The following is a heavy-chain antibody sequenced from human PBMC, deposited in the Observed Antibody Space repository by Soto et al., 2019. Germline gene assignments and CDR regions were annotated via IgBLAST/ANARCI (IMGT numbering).Heavy chain of an antibody. V-gene: IGHV1-18*01. Sequence: QVQLVQSGAEVKTPGASVKVSCRASGYSFRTHGISWVRQAPGQGLEWMGWISTYDDKTNFPQKFQGRITMTTETTTRTTYMGLTSLRSDDTAVYFCARKIGYCNSSGGFRNGFDPRGKGTLVTVSS. J-gene: IGHJ5*02. CDR3: ARKIGYCNSSGGFRNGFDP. D-gene: IGHD3-22*01. CDR2: ISTYDDKT. CDR1: GYSFRTHG.